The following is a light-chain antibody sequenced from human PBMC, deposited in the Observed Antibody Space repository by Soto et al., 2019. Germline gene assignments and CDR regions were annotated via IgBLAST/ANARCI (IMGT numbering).Light chain of an antibody. V-gene: IGKV1-5*01. J-gene: IGKJ1*01. CDR2: AAS. Sequence: DIQMTQSPSTLSGSVGDRVTITCRASQTISSWLAWYQQKPGKAPKLLIYAASTLQSGVPSRFSGSGSGTDFTLTISCLQSEDFATYYCQQYYSYLWTFGQGTKVDIK. CDR3: QQYYSYLWT. CDR1: QTISSW.